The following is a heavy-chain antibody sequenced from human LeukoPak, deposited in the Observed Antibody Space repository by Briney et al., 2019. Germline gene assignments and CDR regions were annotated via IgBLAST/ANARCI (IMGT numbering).Heavy chain of an antibody. CDR1: GDSISSYY. J-gene: IGHJ2*01. D-gene: IGHD3-22*01. CDR3: ARDSRPAHYYDSSGQDWYFDL. Sequence: SETLSLTCTVSGDSISSYYWSWIRQPPGKGLEWIGYIYYSGTTNYNPSLKSRVTISVVTSKSQFSLKLSSVTAADTAVYYCARDSRPAHYYDSSGQDWYFDLWGRGTLVTVSS. V-gene: IGHV4-59*01. CDR2: IYYSGTT.